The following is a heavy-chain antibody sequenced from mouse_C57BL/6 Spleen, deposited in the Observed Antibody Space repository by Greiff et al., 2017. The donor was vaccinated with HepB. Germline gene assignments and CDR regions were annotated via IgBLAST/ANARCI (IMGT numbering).Heavy chain of an antibody. J-gene: IGHJ2*01. D-gene: IGHD2-12*01. Sequence: QVQLQQSGTELVKPGASVKLSCKASGYTFTSYWMHWVKQRPGQGLEWIGSINTRNGGTNYNEKFKSKATLTVDKSSSAAYMQLSSLTAENSAVYCCTSDYRYDGLDGWGQGTTLTVSS. CDR2: INTRNGGT. CDR3: TSDYRYDGLDG. CDR1: GYTFTSYW. V-gene: IGHV1-53*01.